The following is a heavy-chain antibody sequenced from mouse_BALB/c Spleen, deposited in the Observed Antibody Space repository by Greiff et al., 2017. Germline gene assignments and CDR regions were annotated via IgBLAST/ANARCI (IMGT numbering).Heavy chain of an antibody. CDR2: ISSGGST. CDR3: ARGGLRDFDY. CDR1: GFTFSSYA. Sequence: EVNVVESGGGLVKPGGSLKLSCAASGFTFSSYAMSWVRQTPEKRLEWVASISSGGSTYYPDSVKGRFTISRDNARNILYLQMSSLRSEDTAMYYCARGGLRDFDYWGQGTTLTVSS. J-gene: IGHJ2*01. V-gene: IGHV5-6-5*01.